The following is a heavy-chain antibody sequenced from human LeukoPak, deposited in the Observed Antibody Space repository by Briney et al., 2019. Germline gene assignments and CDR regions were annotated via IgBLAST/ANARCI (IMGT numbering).Heavy chain of an antibody. CDR1: GGSFSGYY. Sequence: SETLSLTCAVYGGSFSGYYWSWIRQPPGKGLEWIGEINHSGSTNYNPSLKSRVTISVDTSKNQFSLKLRSVTAADTAVYYCARGTYTARSPPFVYWGQGTLVTVSS. CDR2: INHSGST. CDR3: ARGTYTARSPPFVY. J-gene: IGHJ4*02. D-gene: IGHD3-16*01. V-gene: IGHV4-34*01.